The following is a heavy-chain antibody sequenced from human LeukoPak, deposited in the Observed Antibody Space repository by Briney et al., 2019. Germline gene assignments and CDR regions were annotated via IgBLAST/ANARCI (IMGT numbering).Heavy chain of an antibody. J-gene: IGHJ4*02. D-gene: IGHD3-10*01. CDR3: ARDAYYGSGKFDY. CDR2: IWYDGSNK. V-gene: IGHV3-33*01. CDR1: GFTFSSYG. Sequence: GRSLRLSCAACGFTFSSYGMHWVRQAPGKGLEWVAVIWYDGSNKYYADSVKGRFTISRDNSKNTLYLQMNSPRAEDTAVYYCARDAYYGSGKFDYWGQGTLVTVSS.